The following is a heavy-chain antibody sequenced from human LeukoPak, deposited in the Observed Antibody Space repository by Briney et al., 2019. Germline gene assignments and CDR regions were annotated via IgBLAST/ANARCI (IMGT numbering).Heavy chain of an antibody. J-gene: IGHJ4*02. D-gene: IGHD5-18*01. CDR3: ARYGIQLWQNFDY. CDR1: GGSISSYY. Sequence: SSETLSLTCTVSGGSISSYYWSWIRQPPGKGLEWIGYIYYSGSTNYNPSLKSRVTISVDTSKNQFSLKLSSVTAADTAVYYCARYGIQLWQNFDYWGQGTLVTVSS. V-gene: IGHV4-59*08. CDR2: IYYSGST.